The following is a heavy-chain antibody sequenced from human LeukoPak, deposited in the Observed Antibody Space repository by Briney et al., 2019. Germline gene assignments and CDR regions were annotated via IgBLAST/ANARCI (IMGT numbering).Heavy chain of an antibody. D-gene: IGHD2-21*02. CDR2: IDYSGST. J-gene: IGHJ5*02. Sequence: SETPSLTCTVSGGTISSYYWSWIRQPPGKGLEWIAYIDYSGSTNYNPSLKSRVTISVDASKNQFSLKLSSVTAADTAVYYCARVAVTGYNWFDPWGQGTLVTVSS. CDR3: ARVAVTGYNWFDP. V-gene: IGHV4-59*01. CDR1: GGTISSYY.